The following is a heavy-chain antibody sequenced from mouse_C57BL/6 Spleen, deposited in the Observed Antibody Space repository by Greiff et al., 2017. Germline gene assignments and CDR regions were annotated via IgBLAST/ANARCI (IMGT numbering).Heavy chain of an antibody. CDR1: GYTFTSYW. J-gene: IGHJ3*01. D-gene: IGHD2-3*01. V-gene: IGHV1-72*01. Sequence: QVQLQQPGAELVKPGASVKLSCKASGYTFTSYWMHWMKQRPGRGLEWIGRIDPNSGGTKYNEKFKSKATLTVDKPSSPAYMQLSSLTSEDAAVYYCARQGCDGYYGYWGQGTLVTVSA. CDR2: IDPNSGGT. CDR3: ARQGCDGYYGY.